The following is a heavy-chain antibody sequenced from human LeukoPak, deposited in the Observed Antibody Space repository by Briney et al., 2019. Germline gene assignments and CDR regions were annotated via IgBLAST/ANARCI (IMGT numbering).Heavy chain of an antibody. CDR1: GFTFDDYA. D-gene: IGHD3-22*01. CDR3: ARGDYYDSSGSDAFDI. Sequence: PGRSLRLSCAASGFTFDDYAMHWVRQAPGKGLEWVSGISWNSGSIGYADSVKGRFTISRDNAKNTLYLQMNSLRAEDTAVYYCARGDYYDSSGSDAFDIWGQGTMVTVSS. V-gene: IGHV3-9*01. J-gene: IGHJ3*02. CDR2: ISWNSGSI.